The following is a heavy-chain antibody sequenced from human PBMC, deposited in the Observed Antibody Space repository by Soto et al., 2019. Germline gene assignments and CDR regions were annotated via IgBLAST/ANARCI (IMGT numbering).Heavy chain of an antibody. J-gene: IGHJ4*02. V-gene: IGHV3-23*01. Sequence: PGGSLRLSCAASGFTFSNYAMSWVRQAPGKGLEWVSTISGSGSSTYYADSVKGRFTISRDNSENTLYLQMNSLRAEDTAVYYCAKSGSSGSLDYWGQGTLVTVSS. CDR2: ISGSGSST. CDR1: GFTFSNYA. CDR3: AKSGSSGSLDY.